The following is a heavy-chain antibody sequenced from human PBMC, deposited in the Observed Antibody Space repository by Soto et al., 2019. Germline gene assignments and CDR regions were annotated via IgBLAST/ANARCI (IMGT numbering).Heavy chain of an antibody. Sequence: EMQLLESGGASVQPGGSLRLSCAASGFSFGTFVMTWFRQAPGGGLEWVASTTDSGYTASYAETVEGRFTVSRDNSKNKLHLQMNDLRAEDTATYYCAKNGQWLATPPEAWGQGTLVTVSS. V-gene: IGHV3-23*01. CDR2: TTDSGYTA. CDR1: GFSFGTFV. J-gene: IGHJ4*02. CDR3: AKNGQWLATPPEA. D-gene: IGHD6-19*01.